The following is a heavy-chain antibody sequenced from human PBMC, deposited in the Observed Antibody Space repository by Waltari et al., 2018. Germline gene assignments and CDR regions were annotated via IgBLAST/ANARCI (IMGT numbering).Heavy chain of an antibody. CDR1: GFTVSSKY. CDR2: IYSGGST. CDR3: ASPQGSGPLGSFDI. Sequence: EVQLVESGGGLIQPGGSLRLSCAASGFTVSSKYMSWVRQAPGKGLEWVSVIYSGGSTYYAASVKGRFTISIDNSKNTLYLQMNSLRAEDTAVYYCASPQGSGPLGSFDIWGQGTMVTVSS. J-gene: IGHJ3*02. V-gene: IGHV3-53*01. D-gene: IGHD7-27*01.